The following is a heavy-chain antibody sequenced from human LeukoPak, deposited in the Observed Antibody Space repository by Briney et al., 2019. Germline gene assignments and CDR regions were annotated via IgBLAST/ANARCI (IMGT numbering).Heavy chain of an antibody. J-gene: IGHJ4*02. CDR3: ARGVRTYYDFSSLPRGGQYDILTGYSIDH. CDR1: GGTFSSYA. V-gene: IGHV1-69*05. D-gene: IGHD3-9*01. CDR2: IIPIFGTA. Sequence: SVKVSCKASGGTFSSYAITWVRQAPGQGLEWMGGIIPIFGTANYAQKFQGRVTITTDESTSTAYMELSSLRSEDTAVYYCARGVRTYYDFSSLPRGGQYDILTGYSIDHWGQGTLVTVSS.